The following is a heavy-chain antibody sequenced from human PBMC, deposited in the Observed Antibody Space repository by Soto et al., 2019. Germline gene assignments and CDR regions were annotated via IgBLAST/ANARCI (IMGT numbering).Heavy chain of an antibody. CDR2: IYPGDSYT. V-gene: IGHV5-51*03. J-gene: IGHJ6*02. D-gene: IGHD4-17*01. Sequence: GESLKISCKGSGYGFTSYWIGWVRQMPGKGLEWLGIIYPGDSYTNYSPSFQGHVTISADKSISTAYLQWSSLKASDTAMYYCARDLTTVVTGYYYGMDVWGQGTTVTVPS. CDR1: GYGFTSYW. CDR3: ARDLTTVVTGYYYGMDV.